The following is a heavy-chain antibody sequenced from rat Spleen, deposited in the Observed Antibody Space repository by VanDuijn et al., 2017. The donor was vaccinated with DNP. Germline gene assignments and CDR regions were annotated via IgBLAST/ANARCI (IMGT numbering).Heavy chain of an antibody. CDR1: GFTFSNHG. Sequence: EVQLVESGGGLVQPGRSLKLSCAVSGFTFSNHGMAWVRQAPTKGLEWVASISSGGDITDYRDSVKGRFTISRDDAKNTQYLQMDSLRSEDTATYYCARHDNHGSYAMDAWGQGTSVTVSS. J-gene: IGHJ4*01. CDR2: ISSGGDIT. CDR3: ARHDNHGSYAMDA. D-gene: IGHD1-3*01. V-gene: IGHV5S13*01.